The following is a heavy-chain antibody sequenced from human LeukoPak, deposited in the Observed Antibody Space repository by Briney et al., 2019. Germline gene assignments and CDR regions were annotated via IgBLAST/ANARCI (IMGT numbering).Heavy chain of an antibody. V-gene: IGHV4-59*01. Sequence: PSETLSLTCTVSGGSISSYYWSWIRQPPGKGLEWIGYIYYSWSTNYNPSLKSRVTISVDTSKNQFSLKLSSVTAADTAVYYCARDGYYGSGSHTAYFDYWGQGTLVTVSS. J-gene: IGHJ4*02. D-gene: IGHD3-10*01. CDR2: IYYSWST. CDR1: GGSISSYY. CDR3: ARDGYYGSGSHTAYFDY.